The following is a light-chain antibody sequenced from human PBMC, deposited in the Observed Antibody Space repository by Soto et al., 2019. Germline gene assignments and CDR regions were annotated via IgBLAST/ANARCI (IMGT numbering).Light chain of an antibody. CDR1: HNVLHSSNNLNY. CDR3: HQNYFSPRT. V-gene: IGKV4-1*01. CDR2: WAS. Sequence: DIVLTQSPDSLAVSLGERATINCKSSHNVLHSSNNLNYLAWYQQKPGHPPKLLIYWASTRESGVPDRFSGIGSGTHCTLPLSSVQPADVAVYYFHQNYFSPRTFGQGTKLEIK. J-gene: IGKJ2*01.